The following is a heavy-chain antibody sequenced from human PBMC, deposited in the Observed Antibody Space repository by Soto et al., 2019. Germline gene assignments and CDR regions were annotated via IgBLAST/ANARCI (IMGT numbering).Heavy chain of an antibody. Sequence: QITLKESGPPLVKPTQTLTLTCTFSGFSLTTDDVGVGWIRQFPGKALDWLAVVYWDDDKRYSPSLKSRLTITKDNSQDQVFLTMSNMDPVDTATYYCAHTRYSISAFDYWGQGTLVTVAS. CDR3: AHTRYSISAFDY. D-gene: IGHD6-6*01. CDR1: GFSLTTDDVG. CDR2: VYWDDDK. V-gene: IGHV2-5*02. J-gene: IGHJ4*02.